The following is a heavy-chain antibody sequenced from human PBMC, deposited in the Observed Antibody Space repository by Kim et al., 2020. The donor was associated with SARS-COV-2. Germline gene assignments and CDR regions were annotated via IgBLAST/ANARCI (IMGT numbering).Heavy chain of an antibody. J-gene: IGHJ5*02. CDR3: HGGTSNWFDP. CDR1: GYSISSGYY. Sequence: SETLSLTCTVSGYSISSGYYWGWIRQPPGKGLEWIGSIYHSGSTYYNPSLKSRVTISVDTSKNQFSLKLSSVTAADTAVYYCHGGTSNWFDPWGQGTLVTVSS. CDR2: IYHSGST. D-gene: IGHD2-15*01. V-gene: IGHV4-38-2*02.